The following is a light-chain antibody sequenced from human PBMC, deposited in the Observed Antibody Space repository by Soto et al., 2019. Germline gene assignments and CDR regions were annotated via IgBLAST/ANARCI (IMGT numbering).Light chain of an antibody. J-gene: IGKJ1*01. CDR1: QSITSSH. CDR3: QQYGSSSWT. V-gene: IGKV3-20*01. CDR2: GAS. Sequence: ENVLTQSPGTLSLSPGERATVSCRASQSITSSHLAWYQQKPGQAPRLLIYGASSRATGIPDRFSGSGSGTGFTLTISRLEPEDFAVYYCQQYGSSSWTFGQGTKVDIK.